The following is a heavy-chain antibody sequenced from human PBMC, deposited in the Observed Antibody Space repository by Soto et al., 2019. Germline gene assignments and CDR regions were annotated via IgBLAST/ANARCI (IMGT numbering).Heavy chain of an antibody. CDR2: IYWDDDK. CDR3: ARFLWSDTSVYYFDY. V-gene: IGHV2-5*02. Sequence: QITLKESGPTLVKPTQTLTLTCTFSGFSLTGSGVGVGWIRQPPGKALEWLALIYWDDDKRYSPSLKSRLTLTKDTSKNQVALTVTNMDPVDTATYYCARFLWSDTSVYYFDYWGQGTLVTVSS. J-gene: IGHJ4*02. CDR1: GFSLTGSGVG. D-gene: IGHD3-3*01.